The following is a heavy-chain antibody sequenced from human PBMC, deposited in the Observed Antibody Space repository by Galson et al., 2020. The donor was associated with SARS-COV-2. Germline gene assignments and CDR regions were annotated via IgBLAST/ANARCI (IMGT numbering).Heavy chain of an antibody. V-gene: IGHV4-34*01. CDR2: ADHHGRP. D-gene: IGHD3-16*02. CDR3: ARIHPLLRRNYRDQ. Sequence: SQASETLSLTCAVSNGIFSGYFYSWIRQSPGKGLEWIGEADHHGRPFYNPALESRLTISLDASKNQVSLRLTSVTAADTAFYFCARIHPLLRRNYRDQWGQGTLVIVSA. J-gene: IGHJ1*01. CDR1: NGIFSGYF.